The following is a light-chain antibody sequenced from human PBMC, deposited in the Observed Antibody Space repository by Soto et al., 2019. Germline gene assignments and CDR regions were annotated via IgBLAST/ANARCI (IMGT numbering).Light chain of an antibody. J-gene: IGKJ1*01. V-gene: IGKV3-20*01. CDR3: QQYGSSPLT. Sequence: EIALTQSPGTLSLSPGERGTLYCRASHSVSDNDLAWYQQKPGQAPRLLISGASNRATGIPDRFSGSGSGTDFTLTISRLEPEDFALYYCQQYGSSPLTFGQGTKVEIK. CDR1: HSVSDND. CDR2: GAS.